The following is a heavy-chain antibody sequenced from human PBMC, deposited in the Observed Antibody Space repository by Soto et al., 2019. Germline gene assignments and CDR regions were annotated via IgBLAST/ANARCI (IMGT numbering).Heavy chain of an antibody. D-gene: IGHD3-10*01. Sequence: GGSLRLSCAASGFTFSGSAMHWVRQASGKGLEWVGRIRSKANSYATAYAASVKGRFTISRDDSKNTAYLQMSSLKTEDTAVYYCTRHSSVPYGSGSPFSGMDVWGQGTTVTVSS. CDR3: TRHSSVPYGSGSPFSGMDV. J-gene: IGHJ6*02. CDR1: GFTFSGSA. V-gene: IGHV3-73*01. CDR2: IRSKANSYAT.